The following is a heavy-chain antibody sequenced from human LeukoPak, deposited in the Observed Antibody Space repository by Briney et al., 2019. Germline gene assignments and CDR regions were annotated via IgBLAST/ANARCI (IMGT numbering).Heavy chain of an antibody. CDR3: ARARYSSSWYFGSFDY. Sequence: SETLSLTCTVSGNSISSGDNYWSWIRQPAGKGLEWIGRIYTSGSTNYNPSLKSRVTMSVDTSKNQFSLKLSSVTAADTAVYYCARARYSSSWYFGSFDYWGQGTLVTVSS. CDR1: GNSISSGDNY. J-gene: IGHJ4*02. V-gene: IGHV4-61*02. D-gene: IGHD6-13*01. CDR2: IYTSGST.